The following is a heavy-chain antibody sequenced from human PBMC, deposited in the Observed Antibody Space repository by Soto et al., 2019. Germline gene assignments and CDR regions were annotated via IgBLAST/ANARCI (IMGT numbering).Heavy chain of an antibody. CDR3: ARVWAYCSGGSCYSGPYYFDH. V-gene: IGHV3-48*01. CDR2: ISSSSSTI. CDR1: GFTFSSYS. J-gene: IGHJ4*02. Sequence: EVQLVESGGGLVQPGGSLRLSCAASGFTFSSYSMNWVRQAPGKGLEWVSYISSSSSTIYYADSVKGRFTISRDNAKNSLYLQMNSLRAEDTAVYYCARVWAYCSGGSCYSGPYYFDHWGQGTLVTVSS. D-gene: IGHD2-15*01.